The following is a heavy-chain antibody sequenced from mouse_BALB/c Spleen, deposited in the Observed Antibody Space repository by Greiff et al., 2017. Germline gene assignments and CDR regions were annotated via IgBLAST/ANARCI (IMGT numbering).Heavy chain of an antibody. CDR3: ARSGYYRYDGYAMDY. V-gene: IGHV1-87*01. D-gene: IGHD2-14*01. CDR2: IYPGDGDT. J-gene: IGHJ4*01. Sequence: QVQLKQSGAELARPGASVKLSCKASGYTFTSYWMQWVKQRPGQGLEWIGAIYPGDGDTRYTQKFKGKATLTADKSSSTAYMQLSSLASEDSAVYYCARSGYYRYDGYAMDYWGQGTSVTVSS. CDR1: GYTFTSYW.